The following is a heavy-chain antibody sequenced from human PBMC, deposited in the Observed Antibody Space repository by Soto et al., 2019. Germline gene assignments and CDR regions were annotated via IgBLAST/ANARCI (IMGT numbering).Heavy chain of an antibody. D-gene: IGHD4-17*01. CDR2: ISSSDEK. V-gene: IGHV2-26*01. J-gene: IGHJ3*02. CDR1: GFSLNNARLG. Sequence: QVTLKESGPVLVKPTETLTLTCTVSGFSLNNARLGVSWIRQPPGKALEWLAHISSSDEKSYIISLKSRLTLSRDTSKSQVVLTMTNMDPVDTATYFCARTYQSSTVTTRAFVIWGQGTVVTVSS. CDR3: ARTYQSSTVTTRAFVI.